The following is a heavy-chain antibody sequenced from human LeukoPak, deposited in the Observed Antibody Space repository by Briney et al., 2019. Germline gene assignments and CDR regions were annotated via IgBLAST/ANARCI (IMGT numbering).Heavy chain of an antibody. J-gene: IGHJ4*02. Sequence: GGSLRLSCAASGFTVSSNYMSWVRQAPGRGLEWVSVIYSGGSTSYADSVKGRFTISRDNAKNTLYLQMNSLRDEDTAVYYCASGRGHSTEDYWGQGTLVTASS. CDR2: IYSGGST. D-gene: IGHD5-18*01. V-gene: IGHV3-53*01. CDR1: GFTVSSNY. CDR3: ASGRGHSTEDY.